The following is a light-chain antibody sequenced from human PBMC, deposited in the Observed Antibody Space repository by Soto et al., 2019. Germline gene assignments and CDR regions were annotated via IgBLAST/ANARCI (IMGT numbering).Light chain of an antibody. J-gene: IGKJ1*01. Sequence: EIVMTQSPSTLSVSPGERSTLCCMSSQSVSSKLAWYQQKPGQAPRLLIYGASTRATGIPARFSGSGSGTEFTLTISSLQSEDFAVYYCQQYNNWPPWTFGQGTKVDIK. CDR2: GAS. CDR3: QQYNNWPPWT. CDR1: QSVSSK. V-gene: IGKV3-15*01.